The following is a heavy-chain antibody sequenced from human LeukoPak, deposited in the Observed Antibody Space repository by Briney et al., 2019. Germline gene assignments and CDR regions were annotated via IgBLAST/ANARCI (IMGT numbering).Heavy chain of an antibody. J-gene: IGHJ4*02. Sequence: PGGSLRLSCAASGFTFSTYNMNWVRQAPGKGLEWVSYISSSSSTINYADSVKGRFTISRDNAKNSLYLQMNSLRAEDTAVYYCARDRSVSLFDYWGQGTLVTVSS. V-gene: IGHV3-48*01. CDR2: ISSSSSTI. CDR1: GFTFSTYN. CDR3: ARDRSVSLFDY. D-gene: IGHD2-8*01.